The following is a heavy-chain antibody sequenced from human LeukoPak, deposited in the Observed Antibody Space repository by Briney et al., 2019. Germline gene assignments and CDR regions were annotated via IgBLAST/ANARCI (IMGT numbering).Heavy chain of an antibody. CDR3: ARAGTVVYYFDY. CDR2: ISGSSSTI. D-gene: IGHD4-23*01. CDR1: GFTFSSYS. J-gene: IGHJ4*02. Sequence: GGSLRLPCAASGFTFSSYSMNWVRQAPGKGREGVLHISGSSSTIYYADSVKGRFTISRDNAKNTLYLQMNSLRAEDTAVYYCARAGTVVYYFDYWGQGTLVTVSS. V-gene: IGHV3-48*04.